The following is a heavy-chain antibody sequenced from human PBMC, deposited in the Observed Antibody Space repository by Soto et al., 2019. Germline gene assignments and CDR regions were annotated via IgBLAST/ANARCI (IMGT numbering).Heavy chain of an antibody. J-gene: IGHJ5*02. V-gene: IGHV1-2*02. CDR2: INPNSGGP. Sequence: ASVKVSCKASGCTFTVYYIHWVRQAPGQGPEWMGWINPNSGGPNYAQKFQGRVTMTRDTSISTAYMELSSLRSDDTAVCYCAREVALGSGKWFDHWGQGTLVTVSS. D-gene: IGHD1-26*01. CDR3: AREVALGSGKWFDH. CDR1: GCTFTVYY.